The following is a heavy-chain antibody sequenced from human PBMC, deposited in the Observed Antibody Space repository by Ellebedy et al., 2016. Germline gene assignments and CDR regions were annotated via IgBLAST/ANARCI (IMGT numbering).Heavy chain of an antibody. CDR2: IYYSGST. D-gene: IGHD4-17*01. CDR1: GGSISSYY. CDR3: ASTQFTVRYYYGMDV. Sequence: SETLSLTCTVSGGSISSYYWSWIRQPPGKGLEWIGYIYYSGSTNYNPSLKSRVTISVDTSKNQFSLKLSSVTAADTAVYYCASTQFTVRYYYGMDVWGQGTTVTVSS. J-gene: IGHJ6*02. V-gene: IGHV4-59*08.